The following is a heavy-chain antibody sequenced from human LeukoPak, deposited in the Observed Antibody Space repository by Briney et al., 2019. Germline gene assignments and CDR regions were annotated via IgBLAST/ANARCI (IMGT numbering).Heavy chain of an antibody. V-gene: IGHV3-23*01. CDR2: ISGSGGST. Sequence: GGSLRLSCAASGFTFSSYAMSWVRQAPGKGLEWVPAISGSGGSTYYADSVKGRFTISRDNSKNTLYLQMNSLRAEDTAVYYCAKDLSGYYAHDYWGQGTLVTVSS. CDR1: GFTFSSYA. D-gene: IGHD3-22*01. CDR3: AKDLSGYYAHDY. J-gene: IGHJ4*02.